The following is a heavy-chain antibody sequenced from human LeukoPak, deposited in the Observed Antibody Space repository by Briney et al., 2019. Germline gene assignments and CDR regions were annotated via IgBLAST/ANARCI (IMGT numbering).Heavy chain of an antibody. CDR1: GFTFSSYD. V-gene: IGHV4-34*01. D-gene: IGHD1-26*01. CDR2: INHSGST. J-gene: IGHJ4*02. Sequence: GSLRLSCAASGFTFSSYDMSWVRQAPGKGLEWIGEINHSGSTNYNPSLKSRVTISVDTSKNQFSLKLSSVTAADTAVYYCARRGSGSYSRFNYWGQGTLVTVSS. CDR3: ARRGSGSYSRFNY.